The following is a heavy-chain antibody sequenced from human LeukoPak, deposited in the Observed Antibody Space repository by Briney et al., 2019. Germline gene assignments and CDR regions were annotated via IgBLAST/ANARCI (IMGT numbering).Heavy chain of an antibody. Sequence: GGSLRLSCAASGCTFSSYGMHWVRQAPGRGLEWVAIIWYDGSNRYYADSVKGRFTISRDNSKNTLYLQMNSLRAEDTAVYYCARNWGDHFDWLHDYWGQGTLATVSS. D-gene: IGHD3-9*01. V-gene: IGHV3-33*01. CDR3: ARNWGDHFDWLHDY. J-gene: IGHJ4*02. CDR1: GCTFSSYG. CDR2: IWYDGSNR.